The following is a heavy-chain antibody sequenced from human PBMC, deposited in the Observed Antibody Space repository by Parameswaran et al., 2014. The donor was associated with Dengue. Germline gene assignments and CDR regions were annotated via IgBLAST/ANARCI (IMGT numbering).Heavy chain of an antibody. Sequence: WVRQAPGQGLEWMGWMNPNSGNTGYAQKFQGRVTMTRNTSISTAYMELSSLRSEDTAVYYCARAPMVRGVIVNWFDPWGQGTLVTVSS. CDR3: ARAPMVRGVIVNWFDP. V-gene: IGHV1-8*01. J-gene: IGHJ5*02. CDR2: MNPNSGNT. D-gene: IGHD3-10*01.